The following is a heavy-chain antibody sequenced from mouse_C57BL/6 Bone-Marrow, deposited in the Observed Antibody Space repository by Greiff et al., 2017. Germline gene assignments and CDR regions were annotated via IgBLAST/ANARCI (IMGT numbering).Heavy chain of an antibody. CDR2: INPGSGGT. D-gene: IGHD2-14*01. J-gene: IGHJ2*01. V-gene: IGHV1-54*01. CDR3: ARGVLYYFDY. CDR1: GYAFTNYL. Sequence: QVQLQQPGAELVRPGTSVKVSCKASGYAFTNYLIEWVKQRPGQGLEWIGVINPGSGGTNYNEKFKGKATLTADKSSSTAYMQLSSLTSEDSAVYFCARGVLYYFDYWGQGTTLTVSS.